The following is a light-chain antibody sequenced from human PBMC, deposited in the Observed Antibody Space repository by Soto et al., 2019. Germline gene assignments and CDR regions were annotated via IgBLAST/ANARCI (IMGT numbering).Light chain of an antibody. CDR3: QQYGSSRT. Sequence: EIVLTQSPGTLSLSPGERATLSCRASQSVSSSYLAWYQQKPGQAPRLLIYGASSRATGIPDRFSGSGSGTDFTLTISRLEPEEFAVYYCQQYGSSRTVGQGTKVAIK. CDR2: GAS. V-gene: IGKV3-20*01. J-gene: IGKJ1*01. CDR1: QSVSSSY.